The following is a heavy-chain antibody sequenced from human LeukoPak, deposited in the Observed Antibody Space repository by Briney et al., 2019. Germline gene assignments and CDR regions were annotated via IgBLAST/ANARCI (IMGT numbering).Heavy chain of an antibody. J-gene: IGHJ3*02. V-gene: IGHV4-4*09. D-gene: IGHD2-2*01. Sequence: SETLSLTCTVSGSISGYYWSWIRQPPGKGLEWIGYIYTSGSTNYNPSLESRVTISVDTSKDQFSLDLSSVTAADTAVYYCARQKCTSASCLTKNAFDIWGQGTMVTVSS. CDR2: IYTSGST. CDR3: ARQKCTSASCLTKNAFDI. CDR1: GSISGYY.